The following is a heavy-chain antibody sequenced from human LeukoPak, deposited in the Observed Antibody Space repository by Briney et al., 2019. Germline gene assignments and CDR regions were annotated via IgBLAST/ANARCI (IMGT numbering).Heavy chain of an antibody. D-gene: IGHD3-3*01. CDR1: GFTFSSYG. Sequence: GGSLRLSCAASGFTFSSYGMHWVRQAPGKGLEWVAVISYDGSNKYYADSVKGRFTISRDNSKNSLYLQMNSLRAEDTAVYYCARDRMDFWSGGLIDYWGQGTLVTVSS. V-gene: IGHV3-30*03. CDR2: ISYDGSNK. CDR3: ARDRMDFWSGGLIDY. J-gene: IGHJ4*02.